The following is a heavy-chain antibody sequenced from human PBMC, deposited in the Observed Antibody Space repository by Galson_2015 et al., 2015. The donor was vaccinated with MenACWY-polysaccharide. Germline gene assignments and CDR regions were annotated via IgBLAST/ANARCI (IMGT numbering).Heavy chain of an antibody. Sequence: SLRLSCAASGFTFSSYWMSWVRQAPGKGLEWVANIKQDGSEKYYVDSVKGRFTISRDNPKNTLYRQTNSLRAEDTAVYYCAKVLALYSSPFDYWGQGTLVTVSS. D-gene: IGHD6-13*01. V-gene: IGHV3-7*03. CDR1: GFTFSSYW. CDR3: AKVLALYSSPFDY. J-gene: IGHJ4*02. CDR2: IKQDGSEK.